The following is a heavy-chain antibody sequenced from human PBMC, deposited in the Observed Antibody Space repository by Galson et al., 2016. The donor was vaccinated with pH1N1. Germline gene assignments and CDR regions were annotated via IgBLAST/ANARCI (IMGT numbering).Heavy chain of an antibody. CDR1: GFTLDTYW. D-gene: IGHD3-16*01. CDR3: ARALFKYDAH. CDR2: IKPDGSQK. J-gene: IGHJ4*02. V-gene: IGHV3-7*01. Sequence: SLRLSCAASGFTLDTYWMLWVRQAPGKGLEWVANIKPDGSQKYYVDSVKGRFTISRDNARNSVYLQMNSLRAGDTAVYYCARALFKYDAHWGQGTLVAVS.